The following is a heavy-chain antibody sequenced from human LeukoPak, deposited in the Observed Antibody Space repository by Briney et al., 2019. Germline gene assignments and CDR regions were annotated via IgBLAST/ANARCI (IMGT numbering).Heavy chain of an antibody. CDR3: AREALEDYFDY. CDR2: INPNSGGT. CDR1: GYTFTGYY. Sequence: GASVTVSCKASGYTFTGYYMHWVRQAPGQGLEWMGRINPNSGGTNYAQKFQGRVTMTRDTSISTAYMELSRLRSDDTAVYYCAREALEDYFDYWGQGTLVTVSS. V-gene: IGHV1-2*06. J-gene: IGHJ4*02.